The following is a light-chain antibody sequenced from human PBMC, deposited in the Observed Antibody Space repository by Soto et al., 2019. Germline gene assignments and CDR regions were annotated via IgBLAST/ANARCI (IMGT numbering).Light chain of an antibody. J-gene: IGLJ1*01. CDR3: SSYTSAITYV. V-gene: IGLV2-14*01. CDR1: SSDVGAYNY. CDR2: DVS. Sequence: QSALTQPASVSGSPGQSITISCTGTSSDVGAYNYDSWYQQYPGEAPKVIIYDVSHRPAGVSNRFSGSKSGNTASLTISGLQTQDEADYYCSSYTSAITYVFGTGTKLTV.